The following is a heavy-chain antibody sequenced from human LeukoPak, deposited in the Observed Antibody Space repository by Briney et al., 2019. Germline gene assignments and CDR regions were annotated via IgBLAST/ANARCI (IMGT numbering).Heavy chain of an antibody. D-gene: IGHD5-24*01. Sequence: GGSLRLSCAASGFSFSFSNMNWVRQAPGKGLEWVSYISSTNGHTYYADSVNGRFTISRDNSKNTLYLQMNSLRAEDTAVYYCAKDDNWLQFESWGQGTLVTVSS. CDR1: GFSFSFSN. CDR2: ISSTNGHT. J-gene: IGHJ5*01. CDR3: AKDDNWLQFES. V-gene: IGHV3-21*04.